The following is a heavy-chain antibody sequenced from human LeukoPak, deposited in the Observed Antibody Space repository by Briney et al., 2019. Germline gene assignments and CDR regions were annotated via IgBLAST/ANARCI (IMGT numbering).Heavy chain of an antibody. CDR3: ARKRYDSSGYWVDF. Sequence: GGSLRLSCAASGFTFSSYWMQWVRQAPGKGPLWVSRINSDGGNTAYADSVKGRFIVSRDNAKNTLYLQMNSLRVEDTAVFYCARKRYDSSGYWVDFWGQGTLVTVSS. J-gene: IGHJ4*02. V-gene: IGHV3-74*01. CDR1: GFTFSSYW. D-gene: IGHD3-22*01. CDR2: INSDGGNT.